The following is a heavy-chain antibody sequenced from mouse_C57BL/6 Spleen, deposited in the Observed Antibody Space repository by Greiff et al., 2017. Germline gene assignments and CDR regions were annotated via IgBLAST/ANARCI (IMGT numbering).Heavy chain of an antibody. J-gene: IGHJ4*01. CDR1: GFTFSNYW. CDR3: AGYDYAMDY. CDR2: IRLKSDNYAT. V-gene: IGHV6-3*01. D-gene: IGHD2-4*01. Sequence: EVMLVESGGGLVQPGGSMKLSCVASGFTFSNYWMNWVRQSPEKGLEWVAQIRLKSDNYATHYAESVKGRFTISRDDSKSSVYLQMNNLRAEDTGIYYCAGYDYAMDYWGQGTSDTVSS.